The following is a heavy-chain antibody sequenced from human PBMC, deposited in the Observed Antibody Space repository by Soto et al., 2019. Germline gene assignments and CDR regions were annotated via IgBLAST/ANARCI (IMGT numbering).Heavy chain of an antibody. Sequence: GWSLRLSCAVSGFTFSNHAMSWVRQAPGKGLEWVSAISTAVGATYYADSVKGRFTISRDDSNNTLYLQMDSLTSDDTAVYFCATEPIYYNDGSGYYPLGHWGQGTLVTVSS. J-gene: IGHJ4*02. CDR2: ISTAVGAT. CDR1: GFTFSNHA. CDR3: ATEPIYYNDGSGYYPLGH. V-gene: IGHV3-23*01. D-gene: IGHD3-22*01.